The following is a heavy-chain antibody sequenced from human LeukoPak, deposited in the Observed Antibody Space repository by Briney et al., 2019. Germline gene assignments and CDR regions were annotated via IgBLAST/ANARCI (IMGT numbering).Heavy chain of an antibody. CDR1: GFTFSSYG. V-gene: IGHV3-30*03. Sequence: PGRSLRLSCAASGFTFSSYGMHWVRQAPGKGLEWVAVISYDGSNKYYADSVKGRFTITRDNAKNSLYLQMNSLRAEDTAVYYCARDRYYDILTGYPDYWGQGTLVTVSS. CDR3: ARDRYYDILTGYPDY. J-gene: IGHJ4*02. CDR2: ISYDGSNK. D-gene: IGHD3-9*01.